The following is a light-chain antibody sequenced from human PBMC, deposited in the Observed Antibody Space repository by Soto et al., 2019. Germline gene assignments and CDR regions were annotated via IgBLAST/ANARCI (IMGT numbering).Light chain of an antibody. J-gene: IGLJ2*01. CDR2: DVS. Sequence: QSVLTQPASVSGSPGQSITISCTGTSSDVGGYNYVSWYQQHPGKAPKLMIYDVSNRPSGVSNRFSGSKSGNTASLTISGLQAEDEADYYCSSYTSSSTLVVFGGATKLPVL. CDR3: SSYTSSSTLVV. V-gene: IGLV2-14*01. CDR1: SSDVGGYNY.